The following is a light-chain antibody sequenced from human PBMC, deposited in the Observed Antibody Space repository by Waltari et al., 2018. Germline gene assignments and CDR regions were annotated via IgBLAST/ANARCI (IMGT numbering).Light chain of an antibody. V-gene: IGKV3-15*01. J-gene: IGKJ3*01. CDR2: GAT. Sequence: EVVMTQSPATLSVSPGDRATLSCRASQSLNINLAWYQQKPGRAPRLLVYGATTRAAGIPARFSGSGSGTEFTLTISSLQSEDSALYYCQQYNHWPVFTFGPGTKVDIK. CDR1: QSLNIN. CDR3: QQYNHWPVFT.